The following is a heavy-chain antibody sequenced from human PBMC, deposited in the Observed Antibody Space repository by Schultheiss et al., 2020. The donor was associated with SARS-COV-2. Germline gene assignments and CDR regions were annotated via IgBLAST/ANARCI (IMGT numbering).Heavy chain of an antibody. J-gene: IGHJ4*01. D-gene: IGHD6-6*01. CDR2: IYHSGST. CDR1: GGSISSGGYY. Sequence: SETLSLTCTVSGGSISSGGYYWGWVSQPPGKGLEWIGEIYHSGSTNYNPSLKSRVTMSLDRSKSHFSLKLSSVTAADTAVYYYVRRLAYFDSWGQGILVTVSS. CDR3: VRRLAYFDS. V-gene: IGHV4-39*02.